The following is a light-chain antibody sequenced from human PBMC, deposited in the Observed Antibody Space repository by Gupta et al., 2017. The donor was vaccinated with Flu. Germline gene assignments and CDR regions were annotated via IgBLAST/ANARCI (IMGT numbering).Light chain of an antibody. CDR1: SSNIGRNY. CDR3: TAYDDSRSEEV. CDR2: RDD. J-gene: IGLJ3*02. Sequence: RVSISSSGSSSNIGRNYVFWYQQLPGTAPKLLMCRDDQRPSGVPDRFSGSKSGTSASLVISGLRAEDEGDYYCTAYDDSRSEEVFGGGTKLTVL. V-gene: IGLV1-47*01.